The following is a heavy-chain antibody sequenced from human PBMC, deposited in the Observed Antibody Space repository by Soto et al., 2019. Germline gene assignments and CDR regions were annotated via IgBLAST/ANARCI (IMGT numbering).Heavy chain of an antibody. CDR1: GYTFTSDA. CDR2: INAGNGNT. V-gene: IGHV1-3*05. J-gene: IGHJ4*02. Sequence: QVQLVQSGAEEKKPGASVKVSCKASGYTFTSDAMHWVRQAPGQRLEWMGWINAGNGNTKYSQKFRGRVTITSDTAASNDYMELSSLRSEATAEYFCARTNVVVTALDYWGQGTLVTVAS. D-gene: IGHD2-21*02. CDR3: ARTNVVVTALDY.